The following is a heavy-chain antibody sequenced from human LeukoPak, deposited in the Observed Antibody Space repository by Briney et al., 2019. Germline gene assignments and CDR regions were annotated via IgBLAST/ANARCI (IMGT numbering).Heavy chain of an antibody. CDR2: MYTGGGR. Sequence: GGSLRLSCAASGFSVSNYYMSWVREPPGNGLEWVSVMYTGGGRYYGDSVKGRFTISRDNSKNTVFLQMNSLRVEHTALYYCTRGQSYCGADCYSDWGQGTLVTVSS. CDR3: TRGQSYCGADCYSD. D-gene: IGHD2-21*01. J-gene: IGHJ4*02. V-gene: IGHV3-66*01. CDR1: GFSVSNYY.